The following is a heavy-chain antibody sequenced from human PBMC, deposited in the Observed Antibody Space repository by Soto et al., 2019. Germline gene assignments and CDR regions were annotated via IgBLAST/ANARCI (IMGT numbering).Heavy chain of an antibody. V-gene: IGHV3-33*01. CDR3: ARDLRYYYGSGSPSLYYYYYGMDV. Sequence: GGSLRLSCAASGFTFSSYGMHWVRQAPGKGLEWVAVIWYDGSNKYYADSVKGRFTISRDNSKNTLYLQMNSLRAEDTAVYYCARDLRYYYGSGSPSLYYYYYGMDVWGQGTTVTVSS. CDR2: IWYDGSNK. CDR1: GFTFSSYG. J-gene: IGHJ6*02. D-gene: IGHD3-10*01.